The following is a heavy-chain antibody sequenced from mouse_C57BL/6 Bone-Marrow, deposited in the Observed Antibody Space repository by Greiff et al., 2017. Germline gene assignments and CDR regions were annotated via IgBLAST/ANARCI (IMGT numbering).Heavy chain of an antibody. CDR3: ARGDYYGPWFAY. V-gene: IGHV1-69*01. CDR1: GYTFTSYW. J-gene: IGHJ3*01. CDR2: IDPSDSYT. Sequence: QVQLQQPGAELVMPGASVKLSCKASGYTFTSYWMHWVKQRPGQGLEWIGEIDPSDSYTNYNQKFKGKSTLTVDKYSSTAYMQLSSLTSEDSAVYYCARGDYYGPWFAYWGQGTLVTVSA. D-gene: IGHD1-1*01.